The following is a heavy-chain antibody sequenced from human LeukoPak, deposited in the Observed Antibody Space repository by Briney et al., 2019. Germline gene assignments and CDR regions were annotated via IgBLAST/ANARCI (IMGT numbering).Heavy chain of an antibody. V-gene: IGHV3-23*01. D-gene: IGHD3-10*01. CDR2: ISGSGGRT. J-gene: IGHJ6*04. CDR3: AKGGARPKITMVRGAKDYYYGMDV. CDR1: GFTFSSYA. Sequence: GGSLRLSCAASGFTFSSYAMSWVRQAPGKGLEWVSDISGSGGRTYYADSVKGGFTISRDKTKKTLYLQMNSLRAEDTAVYYCAKGGARPKITMVRGAKDYYYGMDVWGKGTTVTVSS.